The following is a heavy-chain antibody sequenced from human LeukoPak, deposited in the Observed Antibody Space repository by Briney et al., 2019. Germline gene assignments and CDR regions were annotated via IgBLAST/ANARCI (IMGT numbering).Heavy chain of an antibody. CDR3: ARGSKPYYYFFPTLYDYYGMDV. V-gene: IGHV1-8*01. D-gene: IGHD3-3*01. J-gene: IGHJ6*02. Sequence: ASVKVSCKASGYTFTSYDINWVRQATGQGLEWMGWMNPNSGNTGYAQKFQGRVTMTRNTSISTAYMELSSLRSEDTAVYYCARGSKPYYYFFPTLYDYYGMDVWGQGTTVTVSS. CDR2: MNPNSGNT. CDR1: GYTFTSYD.